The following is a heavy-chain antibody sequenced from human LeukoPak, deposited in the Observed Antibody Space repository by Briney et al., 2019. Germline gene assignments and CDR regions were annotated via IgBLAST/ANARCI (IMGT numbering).Heavy chain of an antibody. D-gene: IGHD3-16*02. CDR3: ARGRRQSGGGVIVIPPFDY. CDR2: INPSGGST. Sequence: ASVTVSCKASGYTFTSYYMHWVRQAPGQGLEWMGIINPSGGSTSYAQKFQGRVTMTRDTSTSTVYMELSSLRSEDTAVYYCARGRRQSGGGVIVIPPFDYWGQGTLVTVPS. J-gene: IGHJ4*02. CDR1: GYTFTSYY. V-gene: IGHV1-46*01.